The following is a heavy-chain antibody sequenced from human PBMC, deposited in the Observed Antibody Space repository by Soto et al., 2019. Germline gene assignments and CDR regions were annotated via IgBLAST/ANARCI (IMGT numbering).Heavy chain of an antibody. CDR1: GGSFSGDY. J-gene: IGHJ6*02. V-gene: IGHV4-34*01. CDR3: ARGDLGYCSGGSCFGYYYGMDV. D-gene: IGHD2-15*01. Sequence: SETLSLTCAVYGGSFSGDYWSWIRQPPGKGLEWIGEINHSGSTNYNPSLKSRVTISVDTSKNQFSLKLSSVTAADTAVYYCARGDLGYCSGGSCFGYYYGMDVWGQGTTVNVSS. CDR2: INHSGST.